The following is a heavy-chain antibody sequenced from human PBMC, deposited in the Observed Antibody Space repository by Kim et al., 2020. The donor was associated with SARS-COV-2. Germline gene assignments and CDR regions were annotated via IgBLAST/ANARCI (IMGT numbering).Heavy chain of an antibody. V-gene: IGHV3-11*01. J-gene: IGHJ4*02. CDR3: ARDLQHDYGDYALGY. Sequence: DSVKGTFTISQDNTKNSLYLHMNSLRAEDTAVYYCARDLQHDYGDYALGYWGQGTLVTVSS. D-gene: IGHD4-17*01.